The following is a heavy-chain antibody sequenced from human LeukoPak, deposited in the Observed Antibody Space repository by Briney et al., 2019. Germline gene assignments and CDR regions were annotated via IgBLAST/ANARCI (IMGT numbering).Heavy chain of an antibody. CDR2: ISAYNGNT. CDR1: GYTFTSYG. V-gene: IGHV1-18*01. J-gene: IGHJ4*02. CDR3: ARWDDYGDYVVDY. Sequence: GASVKVSCKASGYTFTSYGISWVRQAPGQGLEWMGWISAYNGNTNYAQKLQGRVTMTRDTSTSTVYMELSSLRSEDTAVYYCARWDDYGDYVVDYWGQGTLVTVSS. D-gene: IGHD4-17*01.